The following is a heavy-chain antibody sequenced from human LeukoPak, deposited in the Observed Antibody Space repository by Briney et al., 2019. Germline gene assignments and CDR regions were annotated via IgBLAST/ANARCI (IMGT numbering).Heavy chain of an antibody. CDR3: ARELTGFDY. D-gene: IGHD1-14*01. V-gene: IGHV3-48*01. Sequence: PGGSLRLSCAASGFTFSSYRMNWVRQAPGKGLDWVSYISSSSTTIYYADSVRGRFTISRDNAKNSLYLHMNSLRAEDTAVYYCARELTGFDYWGQGTLVTVSS. CDR1: GFTFSSYR. CDR2: ISSSSTTI. J-gene: IGHJ4*02.